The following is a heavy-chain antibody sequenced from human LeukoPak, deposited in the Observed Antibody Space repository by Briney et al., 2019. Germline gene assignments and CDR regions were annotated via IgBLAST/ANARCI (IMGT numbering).Heavy chain of an antibody. Sequence: SGPTLVNPTQTLTLTCTFSGFSLSTSGVGVGWIRQPPGKALEGLALIYWDDDKRYSPSLKSRLTITKDTSKNQVVLTMTNMDPVDTATYYCAHRGSQGVRGSLYYLDYWGQGTLVTVSS. V-gene: IGHV2-5*02. CDR3: AHRGSQGVRGSLYYLDY. J-gene: IGHJ4*02. CDR1: GFSLSTSGVG. CDR2: IYWDDDK. D-gene: IGHD3-10*01.